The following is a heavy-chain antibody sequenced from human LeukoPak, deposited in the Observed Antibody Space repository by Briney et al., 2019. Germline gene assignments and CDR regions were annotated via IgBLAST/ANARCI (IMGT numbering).Heavy chain of an antibody. CDR3: ARDPPEAAAGTHIDY. CDR2: ISYDGSNK. J-gene: IGHJ4*02. V-gene: IGHV3-30*03. Sequence: PGGSLRLSCAASGFTFSSYGMHWVRQAPGKGLEWVAVISYDGSNKYYADSVKGRFTISRDNAKNSLYLQMNSLRAEDTAVYYCARDPPEAAAGTHIDYWGQGTLVTVSS. CDR1: GFTFSSYG. D-gene: IGHD6-13*01.